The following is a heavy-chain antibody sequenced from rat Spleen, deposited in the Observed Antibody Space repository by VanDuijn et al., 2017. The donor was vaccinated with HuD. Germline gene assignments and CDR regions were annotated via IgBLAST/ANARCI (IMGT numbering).Heavy chain of an antibody. CDR2: IWGDGST. V-gene: IGHV2-13*01. CDR1: GFSLISYA. J-gene: IGHJ2*01. D-gene: IGHD3-1*01. Sequence: QVQLKESGPGLVQSSQTLSLTCTVSGFSLISYAVNWVRQPPGKGLEWMGGIWGDGSTNYNSALKSRLSISRDTSKNQVFLKMNSLQTDDTGTYYCTIHPRYWGQGLMVTVSS. CDR3: TIHPRY.